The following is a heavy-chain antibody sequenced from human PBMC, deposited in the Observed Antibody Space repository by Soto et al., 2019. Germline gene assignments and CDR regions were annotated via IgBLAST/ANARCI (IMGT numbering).Heavy chain of an antibody. CDR2: ISAYNGNT. Sequence: ASVKVSCKASGYTFTSYYMHWVRQAPGQGLEWMGWISAYNGNTNYAQKLQGRVTMTTDTSTSTAYMELRSLRSDDTAVYYCARGGCSGGSCYFGWFDPWGQGTLVTVSS. V-gene: IGHV1-18*04. CDR3: ARGGCSGGSCYFGWFDP. J-gene: IGHJ5*02. CDR1: GYTFTSYY. D-gene: IGHD2-15*01.